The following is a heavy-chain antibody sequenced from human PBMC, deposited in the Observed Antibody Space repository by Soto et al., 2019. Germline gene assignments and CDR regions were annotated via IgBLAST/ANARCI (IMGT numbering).Heavy chain of an antibody. D-gene: IGHD3-22*01. CDR1: GFTFDDYV. V-gene: IGHV3-9*01. Sequence: EVQLVESGGGWVQPGKSLRLSCAASGFTFDDYVMHWVRQTPGKGLEWVSGISWNSGGIGYADSVKGRFTISRDNAKNSLYLQINSLRAEDTALYYCARDYGYDSSGYLFDYWGQGTLVTVSS. J-gene: IGHJ4*02. CDR2: ISWNSGGI. CDR3: ARDYGYDSSGYLFDY.